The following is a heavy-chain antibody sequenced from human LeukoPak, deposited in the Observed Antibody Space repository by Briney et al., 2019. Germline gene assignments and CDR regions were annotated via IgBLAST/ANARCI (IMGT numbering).Heavy chain of an antibody. V-gene: IGHV4-30-4*01. CDR1: GGSISSGDYY. J-gene: IGHJ4*02. Sequence: PSQTLSLTCTVSGGSISSGDYYWSWIRQPPGKGLEWIGYIYYSGSTYYNPSLKSRVTISVDTSRNQFSLKLSSVTAADTAVYYCARHYDSSGYPFDYWGQGTLVTVSS. CDR2: IYYSGST. CDR3: ARHYDSSGYPFDY. D-gene: IGHD3-22*01.